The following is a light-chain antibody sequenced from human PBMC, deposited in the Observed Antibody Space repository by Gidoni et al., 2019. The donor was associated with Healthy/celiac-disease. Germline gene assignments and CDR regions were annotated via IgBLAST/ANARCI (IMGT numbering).Light chain of an antibody. CDR1: ESISSY. CDR3: QQSYSTPRFT. Sequence: DIQMTQSPSSLSASVGDRVTITCRASESISSYLNWYQQKPGKAPKLLLYAASSLQSGVPSRFSGSGSGTDFTLTISSLQPEDFATYYCQQSYSTPRFTFGPGTKVDIK. CDR2: AAS. J-gene: IGKJ3*01. V-gene: IGKV1-39*01.